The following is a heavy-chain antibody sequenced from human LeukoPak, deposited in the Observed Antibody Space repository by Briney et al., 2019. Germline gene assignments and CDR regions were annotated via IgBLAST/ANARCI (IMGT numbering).Heavy chain of an antibody. V-gene: IGHV3-7*01. CDR3: ARYPIAVAGPRFDY. J-gene: IGHJ4*02. D-gene: IGHD6-19*01. CDR2: IKQDGSEK. CDR1: GFTFSSYW. Sequence: GGSLRLSXAASGFTFSSYWMSWVRQAPGKGLEWVANIKQDGSEKYYVDSVKGRFTISRDNAKNSLYLQMNSLRAEDTAVYYCARYPIAVAGPRFDYWGQGTLVTVSS.